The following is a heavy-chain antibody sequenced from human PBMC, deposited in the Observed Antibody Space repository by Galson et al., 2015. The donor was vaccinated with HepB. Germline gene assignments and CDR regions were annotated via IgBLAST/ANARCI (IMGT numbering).Heavy chain of an antibody. CDR1: GFTFSNYV. J-gene: IGHJ4*02. D-gene: IGHD1-7*01. V-gene: IGHV3-30-3*01. CDR3: AREVNWNSFDY. Sequence: SLRLSCAASGFTFSNYVMHGVRQAPGKGLEWVAFISYDGNNKNYADSVKGRFTISRDNSKSTLCLQMSSLRTEDMAVYYCAREVNWNSFDYWGQGTLVTVSS. CDR2: ISYDGNNK.